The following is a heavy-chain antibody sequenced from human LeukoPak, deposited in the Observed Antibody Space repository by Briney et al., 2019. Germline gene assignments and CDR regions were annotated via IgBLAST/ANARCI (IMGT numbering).Heavy chain of an antibody. CDR1: GGSISSGVYY. J-gene: IGHJ4*02. V-gene: IGHV4-31*03. CDR3: ARGGGHNYGYSFDY. D-gene: IGHD5-18*01. CDR2: MHNSGSA. Sequence: SQTLSLTCTVSGGSISSGVYYWSWIRQHPGKGREWIGYMHNSGSAHYNPSLKSRVAISVDTSKNHFSLKLSSVTAADTAVYYCARGGGHNYGYSFDYWGQGTLVTVSS.